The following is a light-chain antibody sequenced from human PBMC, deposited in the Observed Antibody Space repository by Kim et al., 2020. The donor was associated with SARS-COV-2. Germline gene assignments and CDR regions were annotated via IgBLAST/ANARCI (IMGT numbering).Light chain of an antibody. V-gene: IGLV1-44*01. CDR3: AAWDDSLNGPV. CDR1: SSNIGSNT. J-gene: IGLJ2*01. Sequence: GQRVNISCSGSSSNIGSNTVNWYQQLPGTAPKPLSCSNNQRPSGVPDRFSGCKSGTSASLAISGLQSEDEADYYCAAWDDSLNGPVFGGGTQLTVL. CDR2: SNN.